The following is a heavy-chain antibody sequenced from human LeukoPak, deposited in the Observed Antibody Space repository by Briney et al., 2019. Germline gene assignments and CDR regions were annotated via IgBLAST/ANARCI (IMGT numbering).Heavy chain of an antibody. V-gene: IGHV1-46*01. CDR1: GYTFTMYY. J-gene: IGHJ6*03. CDR2: INPSDGAT. D-gene: IGHD3-3*01. Sequence: ASVKVSCKASGYTFTMYYIHWVRQAPGQGLEWMGMINPSDGATTYAQRFQGRVTMTRDMSTTTVYMDLRSLRSEAPAVDFCAREQIGGLSGSLGCLFASYYTYYYMDVWGRGTAVTVSS. CDR3: AREQIGGLSGSLGCLFASYYTYYYMDV.